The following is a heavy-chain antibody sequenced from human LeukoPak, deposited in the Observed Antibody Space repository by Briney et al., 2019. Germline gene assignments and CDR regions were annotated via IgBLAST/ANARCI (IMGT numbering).Heavy chain of an antibody. CDR2: ISGSGGST. V-gene: IGHV3-23*01. Sequence: PGGSLRPSCAASGFTFSSYAMSWVRQAPGKGLEWVSAISGSGGSTYYADSVKGRFTISRDNSKNTLYLQMNSLRAEDTAVYYCAKSGVVVVAYYMDVWGKGTTVTVSS. J-gene: IGHJ6*03. CDR1: GFTFSSYA. D-gene: IGHD2-15*01. CDR3: AKSGVVVVAYYMDV.